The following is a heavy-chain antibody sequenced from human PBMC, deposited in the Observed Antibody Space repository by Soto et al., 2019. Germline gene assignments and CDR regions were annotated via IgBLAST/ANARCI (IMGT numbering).Heavy chain of an antibody. D-gene: IGHD2-2*01. V-gene: IGHV3-21*01. CDR2: ISSGSNSI. J-gene: IGHJ4*02. CDR3: ARGSIVVVPAAMLAPITE. CDR1: GFSFSSYS. Sequence: GGSLRLSCAASGFSFSSYSMNWVRQAPGKGLEWVSSISSGSNSIYYADSVKGRFTISRDNAKNSLHLQMNSLRVEDTAVYYCARGSIVVVPAAMLAPITEWGQGTLVTVSS.